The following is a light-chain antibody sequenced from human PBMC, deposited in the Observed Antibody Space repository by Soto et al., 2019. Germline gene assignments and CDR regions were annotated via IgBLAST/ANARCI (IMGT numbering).Light chain of an antibody. CDR2: AVS. CDR1: SSDVGLYDY. J-gene: IGLJ1*01. V-gene: IGLV2-14*01. CDR3: SSYTSDSSYV. Sequence: LTQPASVSGSPGQSITISCTGTSSDVGLYDYVSWYQQHPGKAPQLMIYAVSNRPSGVSNRFSASKSGNTASLFISGLQAEDEADYYCSSYTSDSSYVFGSGTKATVL.